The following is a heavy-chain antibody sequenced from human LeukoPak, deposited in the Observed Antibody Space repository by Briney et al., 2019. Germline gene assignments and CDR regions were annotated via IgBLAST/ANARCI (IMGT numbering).Heavy chain of an antibody. CDR3: TTTSIAVAGPFDY. CDR2: IKSKTDGGTT. D-gene: IGHD6-19*01. V-gene: IGHV3-15*01. CDR1: GFTFSNAW. J-gene: IGHJ4*02. Sequence: PGGSLRLSCAASGFTFSNAWMSWVRQAPGKGLEWVGRIKSKTDGGTTDYAAPVRGRFTISRYDSKNTLYLQMNSLKTEDTAVYYCTTTSIAVAGPFDYWGQGTLVTVSS.